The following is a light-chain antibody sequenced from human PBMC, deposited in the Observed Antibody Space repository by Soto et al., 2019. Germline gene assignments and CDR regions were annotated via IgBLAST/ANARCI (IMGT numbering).Light chain of an antibody. CDR2: DNN. V-gene: IGLV1-51*01. Sequence: QSVLTQPPSVSAAPGQKVTISCSGSSSNIGNNYVSWYQQLPETAPKLLIFDNNERPLGITDRFSGSKSGTSATLGITGLQTGDEADYYCGTWDSSLSAVVFGGGTKLTVL. CDR1: SSNIGNNY. J-gene: IGLJ2*01. CDR3: GTWDSSLSAVV.